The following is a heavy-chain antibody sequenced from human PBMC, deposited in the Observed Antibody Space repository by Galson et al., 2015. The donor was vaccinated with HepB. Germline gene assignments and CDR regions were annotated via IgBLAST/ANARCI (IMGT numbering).Heavy chain of an antibody. J-gene: IGHJ4*02. Sequence: SLRLSCAASGFIFGNYGMHWVRQAPGKGLGWVAVIWHDGSRKYYADSVKGRVTISRDNSKNTSYLQMSGLRAEDTAVYYCARYDVYIGYWCQGTLVTVSS. V-gene: IGHV3-33*01. CDR3: ARYDVYIGY. CDR1: GFIFGNYG. CDR2: IWHDGSRK. D-gene: IGHD3-3*01.